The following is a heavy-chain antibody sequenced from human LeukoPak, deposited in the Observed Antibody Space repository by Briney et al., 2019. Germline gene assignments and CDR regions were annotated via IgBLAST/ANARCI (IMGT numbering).Heavy chain of an antibody. Sequence: SVKVSCKASGGTFSSYAISWVRQAPGQGLEWMGGIIPIFGTANYAQKFQGRVTITADESTSTAYMELSSLRSEDTAVYYCARSPDLGEYSGSYGRFDPWGQGNLVTVSS. D-gene: IGHD1-26*01. CDR1: GGTFSSYA. CDR3: ARSPDLGEYSGSYGRFDP. V-gene: IGHV1-69*13. J-gene: IGHJ5*02. CDR2: IIPIFGTA.